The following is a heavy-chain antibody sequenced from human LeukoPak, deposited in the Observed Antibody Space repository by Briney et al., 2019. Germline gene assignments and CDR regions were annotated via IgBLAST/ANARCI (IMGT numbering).Heavy chain of an antibody. J-gene: IGHJ4*02. CDR2: ISTDNGDT. D-gene: IGHD5-18*01. V-gene: IGHV1-18*01. Sequence: ASVKVSCKTSGYTFTSYGISWVRQAPGQGLEWMGWISTDNGDTDYLQKFQGRVTMTTDTSTRTAYMELKSLRSDDTAVYYCARDRYSYGYVDYWGQGTLVTVSS. CDR3: ARDRYSYGYVDY. CDR1: GYTFTSYG.